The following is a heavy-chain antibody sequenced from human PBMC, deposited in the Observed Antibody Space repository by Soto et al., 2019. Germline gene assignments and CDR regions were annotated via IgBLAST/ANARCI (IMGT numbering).Heavy chain of an antibody. CDR2: IIPIFGTA. Sequence: SVKVSCKASGGTFSSYAISWVRQAPGQGLEWMGGIIPIFGTANYAQKFQGRVTITADESTSTAYMELSSLRSEDTAVYYCASGNSSGWYRFDYWGQGTLVTVSS. V-gene: IGHV1-69*13. J-gene: IGHJ4*02. CDR1: GGTFSSYA. D-gene: IGHD6-19*01. CDR3: ASGNSSGWYRFDY.